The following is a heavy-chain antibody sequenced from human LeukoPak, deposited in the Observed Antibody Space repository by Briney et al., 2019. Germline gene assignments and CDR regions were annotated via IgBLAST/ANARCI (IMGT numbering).Heavy chain of an antibody. V-gene: IGHV1-69*04. Sequence: SVKVSCKASGGTFSSYAISWVRQAPGQGLEWMGRIIPILGIANYAQKFQGRVTITADKSTSTAYMELSSLRSEDTAVYYCARDLEWELLRFFLDYWGQGTLVTVSS. CDR3: ARDLEWELLRFFLDY. J-gene: IGHJ4*02. CDR2: IIPILGIA. D-gene: IGHD1-26*01. CDR1: GGTFSSYA.